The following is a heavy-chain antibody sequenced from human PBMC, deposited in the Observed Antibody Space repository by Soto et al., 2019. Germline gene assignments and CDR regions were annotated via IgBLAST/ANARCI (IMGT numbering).Heavy chain of an antibody. Sequence: QKYLVESGGGVVQPGGSLRLSCGASGSIFSGYGMHWVRQAPGKGLEWVAVIWYDGSNKCYAESVKGRFTISRDNSKNMLYLQMDSLRAEDTAVYYCARDGIGGTVFRGFCDYWGQGTLVTVSS. J-gene: IGHJ4*02. CDR3: ARDGIGGTVFRGFCDY. CDR2: IWYDGSNK. D-gene: IGHD1-26*01. V-gene: IGHV3-33*01. CDR1: GSIFSGYG.